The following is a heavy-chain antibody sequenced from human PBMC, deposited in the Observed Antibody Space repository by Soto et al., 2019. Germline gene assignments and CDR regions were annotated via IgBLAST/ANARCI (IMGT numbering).Heavy chain of an antibody. Sequence: GGSLRLSCAASGFTFSSYGMHWVRQAPGKGLEWVAVISYDGSNKYYADSVKGRFTISRDNSKNTLYLQMNSLRAEDTAVYYCAKDRARRITIFGVVITTLLFDYWGQGTLVTVSS. CDR3: AKDRARRITIFGVVITTLLFDY. D-gene: IGHD3-3*01. J-gene: IGHJ4*02. CDR1: GFTFSSYG. V-gene: IGHV3-30*18. CDR2: ISYDGSNK.